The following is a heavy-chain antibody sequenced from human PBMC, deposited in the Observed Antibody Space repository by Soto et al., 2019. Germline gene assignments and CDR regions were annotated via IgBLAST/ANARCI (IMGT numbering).Heavy chain of an antibody. CDR3: ARDIHNPGIAVAAGLGKSFDY. CDR1: GFTFSSYA. Sequence: GGSLRLSCAASGFTFSSYAMHWVRQAPGKGLEWVAVISYDGSNKYYADSVKGRFTISRDNSKNTLYLQMNSLRAEDTAVYYCARDIHNPGIAVAAGLGKSFDYWGQGTLVTASS. D-gene: IGHD6-19*01. J-gene: IGHJ4*02. CDR2: ISYDGSNK. V-gene: IGHV3-30-3*01.